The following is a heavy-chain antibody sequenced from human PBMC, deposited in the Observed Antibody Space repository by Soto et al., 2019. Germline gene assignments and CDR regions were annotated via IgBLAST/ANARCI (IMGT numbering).Heavy chain of an antibody. CDR1: GFTFNNYG. CDR2: TSHDGSNK. D-gene: IGHD3-3*01. CDR3: ARDLPEWLPSPAYSRY. Sequence: QVQLVESGGGVVQPGRSLRLSCAASGFTFNNYGMHWVRQAPGKGLEWVALTSHDGSNKYYADSVKGRFTISRDNSKNTLYLQMNSLRDEDTAVYYCARDLPEWLPSPAYSRYWGQGTLVTVSS. J-gene: IGHJ4*02. V-gene: IGHV3-30*03.